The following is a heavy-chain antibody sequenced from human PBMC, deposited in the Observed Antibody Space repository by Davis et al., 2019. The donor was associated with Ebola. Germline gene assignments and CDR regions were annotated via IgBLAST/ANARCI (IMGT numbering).Heavy chain of an antibody. CDR3: ARALDTAMAYPFDY. CDR1: GFTFSSYW. D-gene: IGHD5-18*01. Sequence: GESLKISCAASGFTFSSYWMSWVRQAPGKGLEWVANIKQDGSEKYYVDSVKGRFTISRDNAKNSLYPQMNSLRAEDTAVYYCARALDTAMAYPFDYWGQGTLVTVSS. V-gene: IGHV3-7*03. CDR2: IKQDGSEK. J-gene: IGHJ4*02.